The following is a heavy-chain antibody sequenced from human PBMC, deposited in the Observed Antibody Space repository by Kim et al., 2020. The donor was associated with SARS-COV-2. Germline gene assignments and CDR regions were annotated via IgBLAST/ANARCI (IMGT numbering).Heavy chain of an antibody. J-gene: IGHJ6*02. CDR3: TTPLARQCYDILTGYYDCYFYGMDV. V-gene: IGHV3-15*01. CDR1: GFTFSNAW. Sequence: GGSLRLSCAASGFTFSNAWMSWVRQAPGKGLEWVGRIKSKTDGGTTDYAAPVKGRFTISRDDSKNTLYLQMNSLKTEDTAVYYCTTPLARQCYDILTGYYDCYFYGMDVWGQGTTVTVSS. CDR2: IKSKTDGGTT. D-gene: IGHD3-9*01.